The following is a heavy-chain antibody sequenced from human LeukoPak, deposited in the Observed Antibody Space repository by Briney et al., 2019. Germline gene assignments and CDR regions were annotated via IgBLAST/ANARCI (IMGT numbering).Heavy chain of an antibody. J-gene: IGHJ4*02. D-gene: IGHD6-13*01. CDR3: AKDLRYSSRWYFDY. CDR2: ISGSGGST. V-gene: IGHV3-23*01. CDR1: GFTFNSYD. Sequence: GGSLRLSCAASGFTFNSYDISWVGQARGKGLEWVSSISGSGGSTYYADSVKGRFTISRDNSKNTLYLQMNSLRAEDTAVYYCAKDLRYSSRWYFDYWGQGTLVIVSS.